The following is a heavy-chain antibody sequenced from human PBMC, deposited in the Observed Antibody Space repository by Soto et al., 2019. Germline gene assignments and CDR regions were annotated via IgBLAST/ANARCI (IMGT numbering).Heavy chain of an antibody. J-gene: IGHJ6*02. V-gene: IGHV4-34*01. CDR1: GGSFSGYY. Sequence: AETLSLTCAVYGGSFSGYYWSWIRQPPGKGLEWIGEINHSGSTNYNPSLKSRVTISVDTSKNQFSLKLSSVTAADTAVYYCARGQGEVRGVIYYYYYYGMDVWGQGTTVTVSS. CDR3: ARGQGEVRGVIYYYYYYGMDV. D-gene: IGHD3-10*01. CDR2: INHSGST.